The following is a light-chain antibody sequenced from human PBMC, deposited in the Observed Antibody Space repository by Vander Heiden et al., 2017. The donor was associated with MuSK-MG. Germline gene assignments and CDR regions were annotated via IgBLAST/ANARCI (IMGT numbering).Light chain of an antibody. Sequence: EIVLTQSPATLSLSPGERATLSCRASQSVSSYLAWYQQKPGQAPRLLIYDASNRANGIPDRFSGSGYGTDFTLTSSSREPEDFAVYYGQQRSRFFTFGHGTKVDIK. CDR1: QSVSSY. J-gene: IGKJ3*01. CDR3: QQRSRFFT. V-gene: IGKV3-11*01. CDR2: DAS.